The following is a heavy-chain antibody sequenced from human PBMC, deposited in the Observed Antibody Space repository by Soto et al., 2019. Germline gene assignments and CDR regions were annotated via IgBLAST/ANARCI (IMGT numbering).Heavy chain of an antibody. CDR1: VYTFTSYG. J-gene: IGHJ6*02. Sequence: EASVTVSCKASVYTFTSYGISWVRQAPGQGLEWMGWISAYNGNTNYAQKLQGRVTMTTDTSTSTAYMELRSLRSDDTAVYYCARVPPLLSGYDSFYGMDVWGQGTTVTVSS. V-gene: IGHV1-18*01. CDR2: ISAYNGNT. CDR3: ARVPPLLSGYDSFYGMDV. D-gene: IGHD5-12*01.